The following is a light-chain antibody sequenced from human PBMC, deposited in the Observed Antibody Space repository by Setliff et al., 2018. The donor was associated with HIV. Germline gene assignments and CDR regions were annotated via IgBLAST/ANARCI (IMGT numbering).Light chain of an antibody. CDR2: DVN. J-gene: IGLJ1*01. CDR1: SSDVGGYNY. CDR3: CSYAGSSYV. V-gene: IGLV2-11*01. Sequence: SALTQPRSVSGSPGQSVTISCTGTSSDVGGYNYVSWYQQHPGKAPKLMIYDVNKRPSGVPDRFSGSKSGKMASLTISGLQAEDEADYYCCSYAGSSYVFGTGTKGTV.